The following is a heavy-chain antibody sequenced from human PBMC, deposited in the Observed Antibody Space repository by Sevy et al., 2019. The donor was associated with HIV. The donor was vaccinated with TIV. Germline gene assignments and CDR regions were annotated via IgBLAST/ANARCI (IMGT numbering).Heavy chain of an antibody. V-gene: IGHV3-23*01. J-gene: IGHJ4*02. D-gene: IGHD2-8*01. Sequence: GGSLRLSCAASGFAFYDYSMSWIRQAPGKGLEWVATLSFGCGKINYADSVKGRFTISRDNSKNSFYLQMDNWRVVDTALYYCAREGCTRPHDYWGQGTRVTVSS. CDR3: AREGCTRPHDY. CDR1: GFAFYDYS. CDR2: LSFGCGKI.